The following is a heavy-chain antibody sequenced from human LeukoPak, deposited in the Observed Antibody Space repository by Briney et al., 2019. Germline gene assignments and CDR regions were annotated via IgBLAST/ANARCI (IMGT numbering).Heavy chain of an antibody. J-gene: IGHJ6*03. V-gene: IGHV1-2*02. CDR1: GYTFTSYG. Sequence: GASVKVSCKASGYTFTSYGINWVRQATGQGLEWMGWINPNSGGTNYAQKFQGRVTMTRDTSISTAYMELSRLRSDDTAVYYCARVRRGIAVFYYYYYYMDVWGKGTTVTISS. D-gene: IGHD6-19*01. CDR2: INPNSGGT. CDR3: ARVRRGIAVFYYYYYYMDV.